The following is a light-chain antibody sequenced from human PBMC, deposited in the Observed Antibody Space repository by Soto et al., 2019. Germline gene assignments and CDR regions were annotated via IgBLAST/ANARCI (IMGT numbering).Light chain of an antibody. V-gene: IGLV1-40*01. CDR1: SSNIGAGCE. Sequence: QSVLTQPPSVSGAPGQRVTISCTGCSSNIGAGCEVHWYQHLPGKAPKLLIYGTTNRPSGVPDRFSGSKSGASASLAITGLQAEDEADYYCQSYDTSLGGYYVFGTGTKLTVL. CDR3: QSYDTSLGGYYV. CDR2: GTT. J-gene: IGLJ1*01.